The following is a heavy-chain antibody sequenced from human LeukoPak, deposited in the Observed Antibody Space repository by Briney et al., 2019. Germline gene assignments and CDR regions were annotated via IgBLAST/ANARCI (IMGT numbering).Heavy chain of an antibody. CDR2: ISGSGSNT. CDR1: GFTFSNYA. CDR3: ARDASDYYGSGSKLY. D-gene: IGHD3-10*01. J-gene: IGHJ4*02. Sequence: GGSLRLSCAASGFTFSNYAMTWVRQAPGKGLECVSVISGSGSNTDYADSVKGRFTISRDNSKNTLYLQMNSLRAEDTAVYYCARDASDYYGSGSKLYWGQGTLVTVSS. V-gene: IGHV3-23*01.